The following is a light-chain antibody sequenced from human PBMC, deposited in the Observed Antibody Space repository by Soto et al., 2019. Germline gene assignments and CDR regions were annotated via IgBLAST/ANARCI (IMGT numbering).Light chain of an antibody. V-gene: IGKV1-5*01. J-gene: IGKJ4*01. CDR3: QQYNSSPLT. CDR2: DAS. Sequence: DIQMTQSPSTLSASVGDRVTITCRASQSISSWLAWYRQKPGKAPKLLIYDASSLESGVPSRFSGSGSGTEFTLTISSLQPDDFATYYCQQYNSSPLTFGGGTKVDIK. CDR1: QSISSW.